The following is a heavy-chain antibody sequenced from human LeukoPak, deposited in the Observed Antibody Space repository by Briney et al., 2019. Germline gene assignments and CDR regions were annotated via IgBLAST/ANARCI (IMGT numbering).Heavy chain of an antibody. CDR1: GFTFSSYS. J-gene: IGHJ4*02. CDR2: ISSSGSTI. V-gene: IGHV3-48*04. CDR3: ARDSPELRY. D-gene: IGHD2-15*01. Sequence: AGGSLRLSCAVSGFTFSSYSMNWVRQAPGKGLEWVSYISSSGSTIYYADSVKGRFTISRDNAKNSLYLQMNSLRAEDTAVYYCARDSPELRYWGQGTLVTVSS.